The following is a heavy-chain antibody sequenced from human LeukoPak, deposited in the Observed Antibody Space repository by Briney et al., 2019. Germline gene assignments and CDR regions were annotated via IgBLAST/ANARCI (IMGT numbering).Heavy chain of an antibody. V-gene: IGHV3-7*01. CDR3: AYSNNLNY. CDR1: GFTFSDHY. J-gene: IGHJ4*02. CDR2: IKYDGSEK. D-gene: IGHD6-13*01. Sequence: PGGSLRLSCAASGFTFSDHYMDWVRQAPGQGLEWVANIKYDGSEKYYVDSVEGRFTISREDAKNSLSLQMNSVRAEDTAVYYCAYSNNLNYWGQGTLVTVSS.